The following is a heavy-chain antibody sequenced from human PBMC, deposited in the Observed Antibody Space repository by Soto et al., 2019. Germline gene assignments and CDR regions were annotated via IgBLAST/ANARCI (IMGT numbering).Heavy chain of an antibody. CDR1: GFTFSSYG. V-gene: IGHV3-30*18. J-gene: IGHJ3*02. D-gene: IGHD3-3*01. Sequence: PGGSLRLSCAASGFTFSSYGMHWVRQAPGKGLEWVAVISYDGNNKYYADSVKGRFTISRDNSKNTLYLQMNSLRAEDTAVYYCAKDGGDDYDFWSGYSSVNDAFDIWGQGTMVTVSS. CDR2: ISYDGNNK. CDR3: AKDGGDDYDFWSGYSSVNDAFDI.